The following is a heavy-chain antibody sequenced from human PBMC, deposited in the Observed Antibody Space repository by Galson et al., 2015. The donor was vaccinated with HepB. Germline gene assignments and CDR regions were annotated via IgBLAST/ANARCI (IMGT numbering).Heavy chain of an antibody. CDR3: ARSQYYYDSSGYYAWDY. D-gene: IGHD3-22*01. CDR2: INPNSGGT. CDR1: GYTFTGYY. Sequence: SVKVSCKASGYTFTGYYMHWVRQAPGQGLEWMGWINPNSGGTNYAQKFQGWVTMTRDTSISTAYMELSRLRSDDTAVYYCARSQYYYDSSGYYAWDYWGQGTLVTVSS. J-gene: IGHJ4*02. V-gene: IGHV1-2*04.